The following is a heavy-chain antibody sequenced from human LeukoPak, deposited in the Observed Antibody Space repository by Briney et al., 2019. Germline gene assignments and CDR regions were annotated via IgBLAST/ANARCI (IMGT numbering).Heavy chain of an antibody. Sequence: GTSLRLSCAASGFTFSSYSMNWVRQAPGKGLEWVSYISSSSSTIYYADSVKGRFTISRDNAKNSLYLQMNSLRDEDTAVYYCARAVLCYGDYVCYGMDVWGQGTTVTVSS. CDR2: ISSSSSTI. CDR3: ARAVLCYGDYVCYGMDV. CDR1: GFTFSSYS. D-gene: IGHD4-17*01. V-gene: IGHV3-48*02. J-gene: IGHJ6*02.